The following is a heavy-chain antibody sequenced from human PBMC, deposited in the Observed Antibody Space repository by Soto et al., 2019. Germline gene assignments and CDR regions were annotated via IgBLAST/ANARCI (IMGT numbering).Heavy chain of an antibody. J-gene: IGHJ1*01. V-gene: IGHV4-31*03. D-gene: IGHD3-22*01. CDR2: IYHSGSA. CDR3: ATNGGYYDSSGPKYFPH. Sequence: QVQLQESGPGLVKPSETLSLTCTVSGDSISSGGYYWSWIRQHPGKGLEGIGYIYHSGSATYNPSLKSRVTISVDTSKHQFSLKLTSVTAADTAVNYCATNGGYYDSSGPKYFPHWGQGTLVTVSS. CDR1: GDSISSGGYY.